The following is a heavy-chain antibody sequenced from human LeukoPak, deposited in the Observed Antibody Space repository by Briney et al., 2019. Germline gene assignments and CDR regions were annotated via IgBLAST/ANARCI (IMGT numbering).Heavy chain of an antibody. CDR3: ARGHIVVVPAAIPHYYYYYGMDV. J-gene: IGHJ6*02. CDR2: ISAYNGNT. V-gene: IGHV1-18*01. CDR1: GYTFTSYG. D-gene: IGHD2-2*02. Sequence: ASVKVSCKASGYTFTSYGISWVRQAPGRGLEWMGWISAYNGNTNYAQKLQGRVTMTTDTSTSTAYMELRSLRSDDTAVYYCARGHIVVVPAAIPHYYYYYGMDVWGQGTTVTVSS.